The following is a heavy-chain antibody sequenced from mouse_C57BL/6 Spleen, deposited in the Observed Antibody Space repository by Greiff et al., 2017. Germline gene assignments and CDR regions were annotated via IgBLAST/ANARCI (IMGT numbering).Heavy chain of an antibody. Sequence: QVQLQQSGAELVKPGASVKLSCKASGYTFTSYWMHWVKQRPGQGLEWIGMIHPNSGSTNYNEKFKSKATLTVDKSSSTAYMQLSSLTSEDSAVYYCARSGGSSYGFAYWGQGTLVTVSA. J-gene: IGHJ3*01. CDR1: GYTFTSYW. D-gene: IGHD1-1*01. CDR2: IHPNSGST. V-gene: IGHV1-64*01. CDR3: ARSGGSSYGFAY.